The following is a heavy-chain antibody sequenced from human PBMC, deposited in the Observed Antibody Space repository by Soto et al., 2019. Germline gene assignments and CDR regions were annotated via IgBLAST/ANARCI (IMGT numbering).Heavy chain of an antibody. CDR2: IIPILGIA. D-gene: IGHD5-12*01. CDR1: GGTFSSYT. CDR3: ASPDGYNYASSAFDI. V-gene: IGHV1-69*02. J-gene: IGHJ3*02. Sequence: QVQLVQSGAEVKKPGSSVKVSCKASGGTFSSYTISWVRQAPGQGLEWMGRIIPILGIANYAQKFQGRVTITADKSTSTAYMELSSLRSEDTAVYYCASPDGYNYASSAFDIWGQGTMVTVSS.